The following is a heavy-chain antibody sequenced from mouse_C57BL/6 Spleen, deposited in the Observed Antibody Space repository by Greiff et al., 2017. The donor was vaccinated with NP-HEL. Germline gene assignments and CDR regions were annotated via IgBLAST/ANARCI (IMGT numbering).Heavy chain of an antibody. CDR2: IWRGGST. CDR1: GFSLTSYG. CDR3: AKSTGTDYAMDY. Sequence: VKLVESGPGLVQPSQSLSITCTVSGFSLTSYGVHWVRQSPGKGLEWLGVIWRGGSTDYNAAFMSRLSITKDNSKSQVFFKMNSLQADDTAIYYCAKSTGTDYAMDYWGQGTSVTVSS. V-gene: IGHV2-5*01. D-gene: IGHD4-1*02. J-gene: IGHJ4*01.